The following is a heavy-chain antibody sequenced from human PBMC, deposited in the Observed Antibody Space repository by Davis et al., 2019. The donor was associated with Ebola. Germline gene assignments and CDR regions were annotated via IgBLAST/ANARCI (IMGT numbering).Heavy chain of an antibody. Sequence: SETLSLTCVVYGGSFSGYYWSWIRQPPGKGLEWIGEINHSGSTNYNPSLKSRVTISVDTSKNQFSLKLSSVTAADTAVYYCARGPRGYSYGKLDYWGQGTLVTVSS. CDR2: INHSGST. D-gene: IGHD5-18*01. J-gene: IGHJ4*02. CDR3: ARGPRGYSYGKLDY. V-gene: IGHV4-34*01. CDR1: GGSFSGYY.